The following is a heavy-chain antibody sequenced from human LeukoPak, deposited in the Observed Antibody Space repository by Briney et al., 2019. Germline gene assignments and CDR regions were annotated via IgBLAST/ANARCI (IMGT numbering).Heavy chain of an antibody. Sequence: GGSLTGSRIAPGCTVYGYGISWGRQAPGKGLKWMGWISAYNGNTNYAQNLQGRVTMTTDTATTTGYMELRSQRSDDTAMYYCARDLRAYCTSTSCYLGYWGQGTLVTVSS. D-gene: IGHD2-2*01. V-gene: IGHV1-18*01. CDR1: GCTVYGYG. J-gene: IGHJ4*02. CDR3: ARDLRAYCTSTSCYLGY. CDR2: ISAYNGNT.